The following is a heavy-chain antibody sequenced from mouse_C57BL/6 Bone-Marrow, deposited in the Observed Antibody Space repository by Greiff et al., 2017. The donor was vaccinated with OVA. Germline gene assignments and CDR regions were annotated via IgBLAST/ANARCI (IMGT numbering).Heavy chain of an antibody. Sequence: DVMLVESGGGLVQPKGSLKLSCAASGFSFNTYAMNWVRQAPGKGLEWVARIRSKSNNYATYYADSVKDRFTISRDDSESMLYLQMNNLKTEDTAMYYCVTQPYAMDYWGQGTSVTVSS. CDR3: VTQPYAMDY. CDR1: GFSFNTYA. CDR2: IRSKSNNYAT. J-gene: IGHJ4*01. V-gene: IGHV10-1*01.